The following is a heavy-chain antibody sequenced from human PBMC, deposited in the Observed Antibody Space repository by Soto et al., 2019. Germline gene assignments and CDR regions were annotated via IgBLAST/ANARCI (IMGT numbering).Heavy chain of an antibody. CDR3: ARHPQVYVDTAMGFDY. V-gene: IGHV4-39*01. CDR2: IYYSGST. Sequence: QLQLQESGPGLVKPSETLSLTCTVSGGSISSSSYYWGWIRQPPGKGLEWIGSIYYSGSTYYNPSLKSRVPLSVDTSKNHFSLTLRPVTAADTAVYYCARHPQVYVDTAMGFDYWGQGTLVTVSS. CDR1: GGSISSSSYY. D-gene: IGHD5-18*01. J-gene: IGHJ4*02.